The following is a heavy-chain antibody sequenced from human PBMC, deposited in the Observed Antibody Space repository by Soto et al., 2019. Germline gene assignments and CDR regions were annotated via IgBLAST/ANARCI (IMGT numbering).Heavy chain of an antibody. V-gene: IGHV3-15*07. J-gene: IGHJ4*01. CDR1: GFTFSNAW. Sequence: GGSLRLSCAASGFTFSNAWINWVRQAPGKGLEWVGRIKSKTDGGTTDYAEPVRGRFAISRDDSNNMVYLQMNSLKIEDTAFYYCTTDSYSTIIIVRFDYWGHGTLVTVSS. CDR3: TTDSYSTIIIVRFDY. D-gene: IGHD3-22*01. CDR2: IKSKTDGGTT.